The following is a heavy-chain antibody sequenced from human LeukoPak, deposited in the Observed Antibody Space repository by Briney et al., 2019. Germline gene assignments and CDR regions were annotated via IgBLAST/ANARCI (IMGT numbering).Heavy chain of an antibody. CDR2: IYYSGST. CDR1: GGSISSSSYY. V-gene: IGHV4-39*07. CDR3: ARSPMTTVTKFDY. Sequence: PSETLSLTFTVSGGSISSSSYYWGWIRQPPGKGLEWIGSIYYSGSTYYNPSLKSRVTISVDTSKNQFSLKLSSVTAADTAVYYCARSPMTTVTKFDYWGQGTLVTVSS. D-gene: IGHD4-17*01. J-gene: IGHJ4*02.